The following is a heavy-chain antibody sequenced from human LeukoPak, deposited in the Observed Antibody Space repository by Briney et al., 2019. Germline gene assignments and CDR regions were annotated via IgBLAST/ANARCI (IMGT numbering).Heavy chain of an antibody. V-gene: IGHV1-69*05. CDR2: IIPIFGTA. CDR3: ARDEDGDYPNDY. CDR1: GGTFSSNA. J-gene: IGHJ4*02. D-gene: IGHD4-17*01. Sequence: ASVKVSCKASGGTFSSNAISWVRQAPGQGLEWMGRIIPIFGTANYAQKFQGRVTITTDESTSTAYMELSSLRSEDTAVYYCARDEDGDYPNDYWGQGTLVTVSS.